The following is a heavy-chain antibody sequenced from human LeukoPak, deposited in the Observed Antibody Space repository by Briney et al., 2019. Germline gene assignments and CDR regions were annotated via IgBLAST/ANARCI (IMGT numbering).Heavy chain of an antibody. V-gene: IGHV4-34*01. CDR2: INHSGST. CDR3: ARRNYGDYDHYFDY. J-gene: IGHJ4*02. CDR1: GGXFSGYY. D-gene: IGHD4-17*01. Sequence: SETLSLTCAVYGGXFSGYYCSWIRQPPGKGREWLGEINHSGSTNYNPSLKSRVTISVDTSRNQFSLKMTSVTAADTAVYFCARRNYGDYDHYFDYWGQGTLVTVSS.